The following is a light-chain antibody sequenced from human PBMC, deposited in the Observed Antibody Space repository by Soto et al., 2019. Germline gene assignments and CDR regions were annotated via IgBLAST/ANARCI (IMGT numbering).Light chain of an antibody. V-gene: IGLV1-51*01. CDR3: GVWDSSLSGGV. Sequence: QAVVTQPPSVSAAPGQKVTISCSGSSSNIGNYDVSWYQQLPGTAPKLLIYENNKRPSGIPDRFSGSKSGTSATLGITGLRTGEAADYYCGVWDSSLSGGVFGGGTKLTVL. CDR2: ENN. CDR1: SSNIGNYD. J-gene: IGLJ2*01.